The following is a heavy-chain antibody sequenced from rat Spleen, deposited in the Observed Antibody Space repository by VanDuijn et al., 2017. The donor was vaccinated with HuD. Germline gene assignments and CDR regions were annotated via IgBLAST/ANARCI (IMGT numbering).Heavy chain of an antibody. J-gene: IGHJ2*01. CDR1: GFTFSDYN. V-gene: IGHV5-7*01. CDR2: ISYDGSST. Sequence: EVQLVESGGGLVQPGRSLKLSCAASGFTFSDYNMAWVRQAPKKGLEWVATISYDGSSTYYRDSVKGRFTISRDNAKSTLYLQMDSLRSEDTATYYCARHNSGYGYFDYWGQGVRVTVSP. D-gene: IGHD4-3*01. CDR3: ARHNSGYGYFDY.